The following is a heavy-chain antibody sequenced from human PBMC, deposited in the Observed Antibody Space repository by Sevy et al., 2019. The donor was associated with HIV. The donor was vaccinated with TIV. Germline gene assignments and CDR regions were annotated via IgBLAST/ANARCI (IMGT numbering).Heavy chain of an antibody. CDR2: IIRIFGTA. CDR1: GGTFSSYA. CDR3: AAAREYYDDNSGYLDY. D-gene: IGHD3-22*01. J-gene: IGHJ4*02. V-gene: IGHV1-69*13. Sequence: ASVKVSCKASGGTFSSYAISWVRQAPGQGLEWMGGIIRIFGTANYAQKFQGRVTITADESTSTAYMELSSLRSEDTAFYYCAAAREYYDDNSGYLDYWRQGTLVTVSS.